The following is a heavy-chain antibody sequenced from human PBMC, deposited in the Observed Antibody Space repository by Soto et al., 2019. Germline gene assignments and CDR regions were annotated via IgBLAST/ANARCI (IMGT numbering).Heavy chain of an antibody. Sequence: GGSLRLSCAASGFTFSSYGMHWVRQAPGKGLEWVAVIWYDGSNKYYADSGKGRFTISRENSKNTLYLQMNSLRAEDTAVYYCAREAEVYYDILTGYPRRLYYFDYWGQGTLVTVSS. J-gene: IGHJ4*02. CDR1: GFTFSSYG. V-gene: IGHV3-33*01. CDR3: AREAEVYYDILTGYPRRLYYFDY. CDR2: IWYDGSNK. D-gene: IGHD3-9*01.